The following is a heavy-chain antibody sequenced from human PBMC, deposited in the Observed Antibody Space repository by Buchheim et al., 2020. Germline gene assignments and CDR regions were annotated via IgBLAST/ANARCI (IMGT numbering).Heavy chain of an antibody. CDR2: IYPGDSYT. V-gene: IGHV5-51*01. J-gene: IGHJ4*02. Sequence: EVQLVQSGAEVKRPGESLRISCQGSRYSFTGAYIAWVRQMPGKGLEWMGLIYPGDSYTKYSPSFEGLVTMSVDKSIRTAYLQWRSLRTSDTAIYYCARRVRDSSGYNFDFWGQGTL. CDR3: ARRVRDSSGYNFDF. D-gene: IGHD5-24*01. CDR1: RYSFTGAY.